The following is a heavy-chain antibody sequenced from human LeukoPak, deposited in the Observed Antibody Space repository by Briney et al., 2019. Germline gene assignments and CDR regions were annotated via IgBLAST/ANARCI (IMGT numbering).Heavy chain of an antibody. Sequence: QTGGSLRLSCAASGSTFDDFAMHWVRQAPGKGLEWVSGISWNSGTIGYADSVKGRFIISRDNAKNSLYLQMNSLRAEDTALYYCAKDRRWLGAVADFMYYFDYWGQGTLVTVSS. D-gene: IGHD6-19*01. J-gene: IGHJ4*02. CDR1: GSTFDDFA. V-gene: IGHV3-9*01. CDR3: AKDRRWLGAVADFMYYFDY. CDR2: ISWNSGTI.